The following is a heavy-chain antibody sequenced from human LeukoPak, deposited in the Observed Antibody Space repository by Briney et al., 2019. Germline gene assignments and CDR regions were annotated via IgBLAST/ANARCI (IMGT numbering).Heavy chain of an antibody. J-gene: IGHJ4*02. CDR1: GFTFSSYS. V-gene: IGHV3-30*03. D-gene: IGHD3-10*01. CDR2: ISYDGSNK. Sequence: GGSLRLSCAASGFTFSSYSMNWVRQAPGKGLEWVAVISYDGSNKYYADSVKGRFTISRDNSKNTLYLQMNSLRAEDTAVYYCATTRGDWGQGTLVTVSS. CDR3: ATTRGD.